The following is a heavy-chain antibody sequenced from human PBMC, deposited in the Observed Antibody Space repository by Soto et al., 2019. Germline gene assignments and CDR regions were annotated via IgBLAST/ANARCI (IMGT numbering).Heavy chain of an antibody. CDR3: ARNPTRRTSHF. J-gene: IGHJ4*02. CDR1: NSSLYSRYY. CDR2: IYHSGST. Sequence: SETLSLTCNVSNSSLYSRYYWGWIRQPPGKGLEWIASIYHSGSTHYNPSLKSRATISVDTSNNQFSLRLTSVTAADTAVYYCARNPTRRTSHFWGQAIHLTLFS. V-gene: IGHV4-38-2*02.